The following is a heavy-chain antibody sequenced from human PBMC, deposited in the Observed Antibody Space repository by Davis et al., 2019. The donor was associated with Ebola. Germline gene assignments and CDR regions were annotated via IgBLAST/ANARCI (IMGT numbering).Heavy chain of an antibody. CDR1: GGSISSGGYY. Sequence: PSETLSLTCTVSGGSISSGGYYWSWIRQHPGKGLEWIGYIYYSGSTYYNPSLKSRVTISVDTSKNQFSLKLSSVTAADTAVYYCARGGTGHIVAETEGRGHFDYWGQGTLVTVSS. V-gene: IGHV4-31*03. CDR3: ARGGTGHIVAETEGRGHFDY. J-gene: IGHJ4*02. CDR2: IYYSGST. D-gene: IGHD2-21*02.